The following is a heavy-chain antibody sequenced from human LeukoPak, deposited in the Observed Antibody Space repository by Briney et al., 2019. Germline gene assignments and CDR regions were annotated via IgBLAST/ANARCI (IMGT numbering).Heavy chain of an antibody. D-gene: IGHD3-10*01. CDR3: ASRVYGLGSFNY. J-gene: IGHJ4*01. CDR1: GDSISSTSYY. V-gene: IGHV4-39*01. Sequence: SETLSLTCTVSGDSISSTSYYWDWIRRPPGKGLEWIGSIYNSGTTYYNPSLKSRVTISVDTSKNQFSLKVSSVTAADTAVYYCASRVYGLGSFNYWGQGTLVTVSS. CDR2: IYNSGTT.